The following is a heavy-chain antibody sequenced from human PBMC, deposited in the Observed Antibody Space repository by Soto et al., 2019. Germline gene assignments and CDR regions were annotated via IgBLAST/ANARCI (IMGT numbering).Heavy chain of an antibody. CDR3: ARAISGGIFGVVHYYHMDV. CDR2: IKQDGSEK. J-gene: IGHJ6*03. V-gene: IGHV3-7*01. Sequence: QLGGSLRLSCAASGFTFSSYWMSWVRQAPGKGLEWVANIKQDGSEKYYVDSVKGRFTISRDNAKNSLYLQMNSLRAEDTAVYYCARAISGGIFGVVHYYHMDVWGKGTTVIVSS. CDR1: GFTFSSYW. D-gene: IGHD3-3*01.